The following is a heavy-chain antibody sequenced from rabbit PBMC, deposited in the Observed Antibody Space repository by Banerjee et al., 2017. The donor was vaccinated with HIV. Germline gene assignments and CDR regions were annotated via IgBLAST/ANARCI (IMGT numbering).Heavy chain of an antibody. V-gene: IGHV1S47*01. CDR2: IYTGDGST. CDR3: ARAGSAGYGYAPLYYFDL. CDR1: GFDISSSYH. D-gene: IGHD6-1*01. J-gene: IGHJ4*01. Sequence: QAQLKETGGGLVQPGGSLTLSCKASGFDISSSYHMCWVRQAPGKGLEWIGCIYTGDGSTYYASWVNGRFSISRENTQNTVSLQMNSLTAADTATYFCARAGSAGYGYAPLYYFDLWGQGTLVTVS.